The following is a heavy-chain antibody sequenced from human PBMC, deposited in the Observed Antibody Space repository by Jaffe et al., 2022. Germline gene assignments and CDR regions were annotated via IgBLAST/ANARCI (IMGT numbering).Heavy chain of an antibody. CDR1: GGSISSGSYY. CDR2: IYTSGST. J-gene: IGHJ5*02. D-gene: IGHD2-2*01. V-gene: IGHV4-61*02. CDR3: ARERVVVPAAMPRVRWFDP. Sequence: QVQLQESGPGLVKPSQTLSLTCTVSGGSISSGSYYWSWIRQPAGKGLEWIGRIYTSGSTNYNPSLKSRVTISVDTSKNQFSLKLSSVTAADTAVYYCARERVVVPAAMPRVRWFDPWGQGTLVTVSS.